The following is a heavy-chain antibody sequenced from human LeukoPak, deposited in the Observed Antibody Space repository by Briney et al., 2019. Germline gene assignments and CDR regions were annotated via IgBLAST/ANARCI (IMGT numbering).Heavy chain of an antibody. V-gene: IGHV1-18*01. D-gene: IGHD3-22*01. CDR1: GYTFTSYG. CDR2: ISAYNGNT. CDR3: ARDFPYYYDSSGYYFDY. J-gene: IGHJ4*02. Sequence: ASVKVSCKASGYTFTSYGISWVRQAPGQGLEWMGWISAYNGNTNYAQKLQSRVTMTTDTSTSTAYMELRSLRSDDTAVYYCARDFPYYYDSSGYYFDYWGQGTLVTVSS.